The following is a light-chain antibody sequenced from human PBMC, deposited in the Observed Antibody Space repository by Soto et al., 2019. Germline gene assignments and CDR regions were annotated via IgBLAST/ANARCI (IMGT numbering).Light chain of an antibody. V-gene: IGLV2-14*01. CDR3: SSYTSSSTLYV. CDR2: EVS. Sequence: QSALTQPASVSGSLGQSITISCTGTSTDVGGYNFVSWYQQHPDKAPKLLIYEVSNRPSGVSNRFSGSKSGNTASLTISGLQAEDEADYYCSSYTSSSTLYVFGTGTKVTVL. J-gene: IGLJ1*01. CDR1: STDVGGYNF.